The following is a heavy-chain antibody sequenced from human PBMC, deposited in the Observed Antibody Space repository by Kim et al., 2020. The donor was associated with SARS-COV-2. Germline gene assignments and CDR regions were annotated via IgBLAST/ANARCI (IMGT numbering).Heavy chain of an antibody. J-gene: IGHJ4*02. D-gene: IGHD3-22*01. CDR3: ARGIRKITMIVVVMTSESVYFDY. Sequence: SETLSLNCAVYGGSLSGNYWSWIRQPPGKGLEWIGEINHSGSTNYNPSLKRRVTISVDSSKNQFSLKLSSVTAAETAVYYCARGIRKITMIVVVMTSESVYFDYWGQGALVTVSS. CDR1: GGSLSGNY. V-gene: IGHV4-34*01. CDR2: INHSGST.